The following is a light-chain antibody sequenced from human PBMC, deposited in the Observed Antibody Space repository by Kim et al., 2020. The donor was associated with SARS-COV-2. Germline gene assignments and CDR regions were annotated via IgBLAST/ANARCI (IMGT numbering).Light chain of an antibody. CDR1: QSVSGTF. V-gene: IGKV3-20*01. Sequence: GDMAPPSCRSSQSVSGTFLAWYQQTPGQAPRLLIYGPSSRATGIPDRISGSGSGTDFTLTISRLEPEDFAVYYCQQYGSSSRWTFGQGTKVDIK. J-gene: IGKJ1*01. CDR3: QQYGSSSRWT. CDR2: GPS.